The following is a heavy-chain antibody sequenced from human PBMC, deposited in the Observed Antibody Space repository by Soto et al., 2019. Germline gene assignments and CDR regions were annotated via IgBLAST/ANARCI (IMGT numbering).Heavy chain of an antibody. J-gene: IGHJ3*02. Sequence: PGGSLRLSFAASGFSFSSYAMSWVRQAPGKWLEWVSAISGSGGSTYYADSVKGLFTISRDNSKNTLYLQMNSLRDEDTAVYYCAKDFQYYYDSSGYVAFDIWGQGTMVTVPS. CDR1: GFSFSSYA. D-gene: IGHD3-22*01. CDR2: ISGSGGST. V-gene: IGHV3-23*01. CDR3: AKDFQYYYDSSGYVAFDI.